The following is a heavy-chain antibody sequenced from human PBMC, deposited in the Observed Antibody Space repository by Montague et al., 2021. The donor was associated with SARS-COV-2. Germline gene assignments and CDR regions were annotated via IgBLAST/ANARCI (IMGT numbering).Heavy chain of an antibody. CDR1: GGSISNGSYY. CDR3: ARAPSGGWAHLDN. D-gene: IGHD2-15*01. J-gene: IGHJ4*02. CDR2: IYTSGTT. V-gene: IGHV4-61*02. Sequence: TLSLTCTVSGGSISNGSYYWSWIRQPAGKGLEWIGRIYTSGTTDYSFSLKSRVTISVDTSKNQFSLKLTSVTAADTAVYYCARAPSGGWAHLDNWGQGSLVTVSS.